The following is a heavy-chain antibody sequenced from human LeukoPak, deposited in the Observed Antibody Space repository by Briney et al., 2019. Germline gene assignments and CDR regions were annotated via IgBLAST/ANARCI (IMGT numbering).Heavy chain of an antibody. D-gene: IGHD1-1*01. V-gene: IGHV3-21*01. CDR2: INISSSYI. CDR1: GFPFSSYS. CDR3: ARATLFWKRGVDMDV. J-gene: IGHJ6*03. Sequence: PGGSLRPSWAPPGFPFSSYSMDWVRQAPGKGLEWVSSINISSSYIYYADSEKVRFSISRDSDKNTLYLQMNSLRAEDTAMYYCARATLFWKRGVDMDVWGKGNTVTVSS.